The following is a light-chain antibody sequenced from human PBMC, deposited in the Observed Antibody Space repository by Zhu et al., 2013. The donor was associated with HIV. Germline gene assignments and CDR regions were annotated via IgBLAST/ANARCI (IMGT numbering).Light chain of an antibody. CDR3: QQYNDWPLS. J-gene: IGKJ2*03. Sequence: EIVMTQSPASMSVSAGERATFSCRASQSVGTNVAWYQQKLGKVPKLLIYAASTLQSGVPSRFSGSGSGTEFTLSISSLQSEDFAVYYCQQYNDWPLSFGQGTKLEIK. V-gene: IGKV3-15*01. CDR1: QSVGTN. CDR2: AAS.